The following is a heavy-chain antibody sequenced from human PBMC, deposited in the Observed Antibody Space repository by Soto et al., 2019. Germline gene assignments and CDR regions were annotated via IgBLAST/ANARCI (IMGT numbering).Heavy chain of an antibody. Sequence: GASVKVSCKASGYTFTGYYMHWVRQAPGQGLEWMGWINPNSGGTNYAQKFQGWVTMTRDTSISTAYMELSRLRSDDTAVYYCARVGTMVREATYYYCGMDVWGKGTTVTVS. V-gene: IGHV1-2*04. CDR2: INPNSGGT. CDR3: ARVGTMVREATYYYCGMDV. CDR1: GYTFTGYY. D-gene: IGHD3-10*01. J-gene: IGHJ6*04.